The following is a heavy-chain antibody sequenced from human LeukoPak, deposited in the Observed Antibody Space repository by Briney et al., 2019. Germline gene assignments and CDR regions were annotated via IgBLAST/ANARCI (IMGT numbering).Heavy chain of an antibody. V-gene: IGHV4-38-2*02. Sequence: SETLSLTCTVSGGSISSGYYWGWIRQPPGKGLEWIGSIYHSGSTYYNPSLKSRVTISVDTSKNQFSLKLSSVTAADTAVYYCVRGAVGDYYDSSGYSHPYYFDYWGQGTLVTVSS. CDR3: VRGAVGDYYDSSGYSHPYYFDY. CDR2: IYHSGST. J-gene: IGHJ4*02. D-gene: IGHD3-22*01. CDR1: GGSISSGYY.